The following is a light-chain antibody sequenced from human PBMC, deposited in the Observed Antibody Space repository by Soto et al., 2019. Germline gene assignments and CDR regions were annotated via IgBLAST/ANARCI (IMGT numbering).Light chain of an antibody. J-gene: IGKJ4*01. CDR1: QSLLHSNGYTY. V-gene: IGKV2-28*01. CDR2: LGS. CDR3: MQALQTPS. Sequence: IAMTQSPLSLPVTLGEPASIYCRPSQSLLHSNGYTYLDWYLQKPGQSPQLLIYLGSNRASGVPDRFSGSGSGTDFTLQISRVEAEDVGVYYCMQALQTPSFGGGTKVDI.